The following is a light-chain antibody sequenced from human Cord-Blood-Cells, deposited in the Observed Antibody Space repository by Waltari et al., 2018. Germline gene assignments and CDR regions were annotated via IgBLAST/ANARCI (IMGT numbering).Light chain of an antibody. J-gene: IGLJ2*01. V-gene: IGLV3-1*01. CDR2: QDS. CDR3: QAWDSSTVV. CDR1: KLWDKY. Sequence: SYELTQPPSVSVSPGQTASITCSGDKLWDKYACWYQQKPGQSPVLVIYQDSKRPSGIPERFSGSNSGNTATLTISRTQAMDEADYYCQAWDSSTVVFGGGTKLTVL.